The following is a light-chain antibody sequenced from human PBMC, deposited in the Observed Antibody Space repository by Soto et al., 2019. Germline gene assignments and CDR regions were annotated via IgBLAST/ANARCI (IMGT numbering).Light chain of an antibody. V-gene: IGLV2-14*01. CDR2: EVN. CDR3: SSYTVSSSLV. J-gene: IGLJ1*01. CDR1: SSDVGGYKL. Sequence: QSVLTQPASVSGSPGQSITVSCTRSSSDVGGYKLVSWHQQYPGKAPKLMISEVNHRPSGVSNRFSGSKSGNPASLTISGLQADDEADYYCSSYTVSSSLVFGTGTKVTVL.